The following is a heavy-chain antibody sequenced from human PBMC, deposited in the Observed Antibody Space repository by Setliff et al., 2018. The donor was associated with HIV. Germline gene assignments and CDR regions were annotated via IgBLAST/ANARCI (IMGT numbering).Heavy chain of an antibody. D-gene: IGHD2-2*01. J-gene: IGHJ3*01. CDR3: ARDDSIVLVPAIMRSDGCDF. CDR2: IYYTGNT. Sequence: SETLSLTCTVSGGSVGSSSYYWAWIRQPPGKGLEWIGSIYYTGNTKYNPSLESRVTFSIDTSENQFSLRLASVTAADTAIYYCARDDSIVLVPAIMRSDGCDFWGQGRMVTVSS. V-gene: IGHV4-39*07. CDR1: GGSVGSSSYY.